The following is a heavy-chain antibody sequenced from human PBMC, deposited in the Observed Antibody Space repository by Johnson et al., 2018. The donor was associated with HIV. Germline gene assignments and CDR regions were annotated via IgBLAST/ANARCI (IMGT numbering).Heavy chain of an antibody. V-gene: IGHV3-33*08. CDR1: GFTFSSYA. J-gene: IGHJ3*02. CDR2: IWYDGSIK. D-gene: IGHD6-13*01. CDR3: AAGGVPAFDI. Sequence: QVQLVESGGGLVQPGGSLRLSCAASGFTFSSYAMHWVRLAPGKGLEWVAVIWYDGSIKYYANSVKGRFTISRDNSKNTLYLQMNSLRAGDTAVYYCAAGGVPAFDIWGQGTMVTVSS.